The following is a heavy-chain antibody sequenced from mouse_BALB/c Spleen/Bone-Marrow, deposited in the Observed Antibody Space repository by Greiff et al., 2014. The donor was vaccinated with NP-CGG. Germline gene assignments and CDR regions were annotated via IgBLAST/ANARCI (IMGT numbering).Heavy chain of an antibody. V-gene: IGHV2-6-5*01. CDR2: IWGGGIT. Sequence: QVQLQQSGPGLVAPSQSLSITCTVSGFSLTDYGVSWIRQPPGEGLEWLGVIWGGGITYYNSTLKSRLSISKDNSKSQVFLKMNSLQTDDTAMYYCAKHDTTVVLDYWGQGTTLTVSS. CDR1: GFSLTDYG. CDR3: AKHDTTVVLDY. J-gene: IGHJ2*01. D-gene: IGHD1-1*01.